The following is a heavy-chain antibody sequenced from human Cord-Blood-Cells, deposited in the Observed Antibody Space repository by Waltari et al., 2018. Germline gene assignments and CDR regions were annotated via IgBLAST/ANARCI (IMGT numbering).Heavy chain of an antibody. CDR3: ARHEPRIAAAGTFDY. CDR2: IYYSGST. CDR1: GGSISSYD. D-gene: IGHD6-13*01. Sequence: QVQLQESGPGLVKPSETLSLTCTVSGGSISSYDLSWIRQPPGKGLEWIGYIYYSGSTNYNPSLKSRVTISVDTSKNQFSLKLSSVTAADTAVYYCARHEPRIAAAGTFDYWGQGTLVTVSS. V-gene: IGHV4-59*08. J-gene: IGHJ4*02.